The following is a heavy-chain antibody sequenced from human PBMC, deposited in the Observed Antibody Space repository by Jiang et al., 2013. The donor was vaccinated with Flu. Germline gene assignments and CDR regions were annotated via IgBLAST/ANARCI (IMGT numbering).Heavy chain of an antibody. V-gene: IGHV1-3*01. CDR2: INAGNGNT. D-gene: IGHD3-10*01. J-gene: IGHJ4*02. Sequence: GAEVKKPGASVNVSCKASGYTFSGYGMHWVRQAPGQRLEWMGWINAGNGNTRYSQNFQGRVTITRDTSANTVYMELTSLTSEDTAVYYCARPWFGRSGGDYWGQGTLVTVSS. CDR1: GYTFSGYG. CDR3: ARPWFGRSGGDY.